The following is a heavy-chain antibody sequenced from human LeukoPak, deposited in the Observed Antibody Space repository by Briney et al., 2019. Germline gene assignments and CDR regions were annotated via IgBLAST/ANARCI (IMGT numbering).Heavy chain of an antibody. V-gene: IGHV3-48*03. D-gene: IGHD4/OR15-4a*01. CDR3: ARTDYGSLRGAFLI. CDR1: GFTFSSDE. Sequence: GGSLRLSCAASGFTFSSDEMNWVRQAPGKGREWVSYISSSGSTIYYADSVKGRFTISRDNAKNSLYLQMNSLRAEDTAVYYCARTDYGSLRGAFLIWGQGTMVTVSS. J-gene: IGHJ3*02. CDR2: ISSSGSTI.